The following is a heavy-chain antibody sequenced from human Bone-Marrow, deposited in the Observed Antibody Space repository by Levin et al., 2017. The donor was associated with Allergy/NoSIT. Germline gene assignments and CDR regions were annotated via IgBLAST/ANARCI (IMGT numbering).Heavy chain of an antibody. D-gene: IGHD5-12*01. Sequence: QPGGSLRLSCAAAGFTFSSSAMSWVRQAPGKGLEWVSAISPSASNTYYADSVKGRFTIFRDNSKNTLYLQMNSLRAEDTAVYYCAKDRYDLGFDPWGQGTLVTVSS. CDR3: AKDRYDLGFDP. V-gene: IGHV3-23*01. J-gene: IGHJ5*02. CDR2: ISPSASNT. CDR1: GFTFSSSA.